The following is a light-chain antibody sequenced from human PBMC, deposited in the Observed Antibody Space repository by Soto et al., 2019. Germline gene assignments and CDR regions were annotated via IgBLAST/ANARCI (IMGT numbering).Light chain of an antibody. CDR3: SSYTSRSTLV. Sequence: ALTQPASVSGPPGQSITISCTGTSSDVGGYNYVSWYQQHPGKAPKLMIYEVTNRPSGVSNRFSGSKSGNTASLTISGLQAEDEADYYCSSYTSRSTLVFGTGTKVTVL. CDR2: EVT. J-gene: IGLJ1*01. CDR1: SSDVGGYNY. V-gene: IGLV2-14*01.